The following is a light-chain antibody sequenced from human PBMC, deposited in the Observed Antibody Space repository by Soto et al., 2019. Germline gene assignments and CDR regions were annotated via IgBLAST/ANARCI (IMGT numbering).Light chain of an antibody. V-gene: IGKV4-1*01. Sequence: DFVMTQSPDSLAVSLGERATINCKSSQNVLHSSNKKNYLAWYQQKPGQPPQLVIYWASTRKSGVPDRFSGSGSGTEFTLTISSLQPDDFATYYCQQYNAYSQAFGQGTKVEIK. CDR3: QQYNAYSQA. J-gene: IGKJ1*01. CDR1: QNVLHSSNKKNY. CDR2: WAS.